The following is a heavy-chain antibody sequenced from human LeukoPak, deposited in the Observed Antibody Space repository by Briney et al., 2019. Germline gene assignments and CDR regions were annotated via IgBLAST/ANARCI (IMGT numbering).Heavy chain of an antibody. Sequence: ASVKVSCKASGYSFSSNDINWVRQATGQGLEWMGWMNPNSGNTGYAQKFQGRVTMTKNTSISTAYMELSSLRSEDTAVYYCARDSSGWLDVWGQGTTVTVSS. CDR2: MNPNSGNT. D-gene: IGHD6-19*01. CDR3: ARDSSGWLDV. V-gene: IGHV1-8*01. J-gene: IGHJ6*02. CDR1: GYSFSSND.